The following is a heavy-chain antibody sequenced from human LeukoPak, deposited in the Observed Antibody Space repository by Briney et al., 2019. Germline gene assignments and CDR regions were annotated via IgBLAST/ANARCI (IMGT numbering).Heavy chain of an antibody. CDR1: GFTFSGSA. J-gene: IGHJ4*02. CDR3: TRYTAAAGSPFDY. V-gene: IGHV3-73*01. CDR2: IRSKANSYAT. Sequence: GGSLRLSCAASGFTFSGSAMHWVRQASGKGLEWVCRIRSKANSYATAYAASVKGRFTISRDDSKNTAYLQMNSLKTEDTAVYYCTRYTAAAGSPFDYWGQGTLVTVSS. D-gene: IGHD6-13*01.